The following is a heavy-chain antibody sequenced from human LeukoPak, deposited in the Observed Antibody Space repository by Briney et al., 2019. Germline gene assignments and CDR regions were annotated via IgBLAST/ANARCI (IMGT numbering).Heavy chain of an antibody. CDR1: GFTFGDYA. CDR3: TSSDPPRFNKNAFDI. V-gene: IGHV3-49*04. D-gene: IGHD1/OR15-1a*01. J-gene: IGHJ3*02. Sequence: GRSLRLSCTASGFTFGDYAMSWVRRAPGKGLEWVGFIRSKAYGGTTEYAASVKGRFTISRDDSKSIAYLQMNSLKTEDTAVYYCTSSDPPRFNKNAFDIWGQGTMVTVSS. CDR2: IRSKAYGGTT.